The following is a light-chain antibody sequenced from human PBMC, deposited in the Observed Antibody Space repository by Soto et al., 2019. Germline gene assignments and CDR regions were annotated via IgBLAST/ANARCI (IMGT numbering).Light chain of an antibody. Sequence: EIVLPQSPGTLSLSPGERATLSCRASQSVSSSYLAWYQQKPGQAPRRLIYGASSRATGIPDRFSGSGSGTDFTLTISRLEPEDFAVYYCQQYGSSPTFGQGTKVEIK. CDR2: GAS. CDR1: QSVSSSY. J-gene: IGKJ1*01. CDR3: QQYGSSPT. V-gene: IGKV3-20*01.